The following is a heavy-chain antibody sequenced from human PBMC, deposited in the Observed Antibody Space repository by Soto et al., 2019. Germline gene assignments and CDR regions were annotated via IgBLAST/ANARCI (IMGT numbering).Heavy chain of an antibody. CDR2: INAGNGNT. CDR3: ARDLSDIVVVVAANLGY. Sequence: ASVQVSCQASGYTFTSYAMHWVRQAPGQRLEWMGWINAGNGNTKYSQKFQGRVTITRDTSASTAYMELSSLRSEDTAVYYCARDLSDIVVVVAANLGYWGQGTLVTVSS. CDR1: GYTFTSYA. J-gene: IGHJ4*02. D-gene: IGHD2-15*01. V-gene: IGHV1-3*01.